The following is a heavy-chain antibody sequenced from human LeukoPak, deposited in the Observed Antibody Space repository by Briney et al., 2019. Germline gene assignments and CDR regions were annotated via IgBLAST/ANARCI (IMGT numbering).Heavy chain of an antibody. CDR2: INHSGST. CDR1: GGSFSGYY. V-gene: IGHV4-34*01. CDR3: ARGSAFDI. J-gene: IGHJ3*02. Sequence: PSETLSLTCAVYGGSFSGYYWSWIRQPPEKGLEWIGEINHSGSTNYNPSLKSRVTISVDTSKNQFSLKLSSVTAADTAVYYCARGSAFDIWGQGTMVTVSS.